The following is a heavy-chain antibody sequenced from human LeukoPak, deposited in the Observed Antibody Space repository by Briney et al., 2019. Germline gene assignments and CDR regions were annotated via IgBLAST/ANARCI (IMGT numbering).Heavy chain of an antibody. Sequence: GGSLRLSCAASGFTFSSYWMSWVRQAPGKGLEWVAFIRYDGSNKYYADSVKGRFTISRDNSKNTLYLQMNSLRAEDTAVYYCARDLVGRDGYTFYGGHWGQGTLVTVSS. CDR3: ARDLVGRDGYTFYGGH. CDR2: IRYDGSNK. J-gene: IGHJ4*02. D-gene: IGHD5-24*01. CDR1: GFTFSSYW. V-gene: IGHV3-30*02.